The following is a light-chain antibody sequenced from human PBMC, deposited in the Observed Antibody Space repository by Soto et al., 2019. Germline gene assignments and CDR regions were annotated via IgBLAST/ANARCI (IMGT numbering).Light chain of an antibody. V-gene: IGKV1-5*01. Sequence: DIHQSQSPSILSASVGARVAITCRASQSLNRWLAWYQQKPGKAPKLLIYDASSLQSGVPSRFSGSGSGTEFALTISSLQPDDFATYYCQQNNTYSWTFGPGTKVDIK. CDR2: DAS. J-gene: IGKJ1*01. CDR3: QQNNTYSWT. CDR1: QSLNRW.